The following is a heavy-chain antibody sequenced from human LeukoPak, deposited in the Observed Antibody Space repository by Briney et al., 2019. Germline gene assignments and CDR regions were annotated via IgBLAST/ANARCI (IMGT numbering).Heavy chain of an antibody. Sequence: GGSLRLSCTASGFTFSSYAMSWVRQAPGKGLKWVSAISGSGGSTYYADSVEGRFTISRDNSKNTLYLQMNSLRAEDTAVYYCAKDGDTATNFDYWGQGTLVTVSP. CDR3: AKDGDTATNFDY. CDR2: ISGSGGST. V-gene: IGHV3-23*01. D-gene: IGHD5-18*01. CDR1: GFTFSSYA. J-gene: IGHJ4*02.